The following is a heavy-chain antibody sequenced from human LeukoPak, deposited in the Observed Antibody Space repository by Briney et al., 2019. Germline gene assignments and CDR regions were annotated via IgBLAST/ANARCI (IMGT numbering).Heavy chain of an antibody. CDR3: ARLADYDSSGYLSY. CDR2: INPSGGSA. J-gene: IGHJ4*02. D-gene: IGHD3-22*01. Sequence: ASVKASCKASGYTFTRYYMHWVRHAPGQRLEWMGIINPSGGSARYAQKFQGRVTMTRDTSTITVYMEVSSLRSEDTAVYYCARLADYDSSGYLSYWGQGTLVTVSS. V-gene: IGHV1-46*01. CDR1: GYTFTRYY.